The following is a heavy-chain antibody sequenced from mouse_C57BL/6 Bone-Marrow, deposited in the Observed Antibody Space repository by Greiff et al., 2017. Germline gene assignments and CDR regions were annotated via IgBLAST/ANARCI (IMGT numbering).Heavy chain of an antibody. CDR2: IYPGNSDT. J-gene: IGHJ3*01. CDR1: GYTFTSYW. CDR3: TRCDYDVAWFAY. V-gene: IGHV1-5*01. Sequence: VQLQQSGTVLARPGASVKMSCKTSGYTFTSYWMHWVKQRPGQGLEWLGAIYPGNSDTSYNQKFKGKAKLTAVTSASTAYMELSSLTNEDSAVYYCTRCDYDVAWFAYWGQGTLVTVSA. D-gene: IGHD2-4*01.